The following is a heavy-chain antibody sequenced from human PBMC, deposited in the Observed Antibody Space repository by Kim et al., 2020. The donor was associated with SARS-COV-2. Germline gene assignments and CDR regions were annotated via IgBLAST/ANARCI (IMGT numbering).Heavy chain of an antibody. V-gene: IGHV4-34*01. CDR1: GGSFSGYY. CDR3: SSGHYRHCFYP. Sequence: SETLSLTCAVYGGSFSGYYWSWIRQPPGKGLEWIGEINHSGSTNYNPSLKSRVTISVDTSKNHFSLKLSSVTAAATAVYYCSSGHYRHCFYPCRHAPLVT. CDR2: INHSGST. J-gene: IGHJ5*02. D-gene: IGHD4-17*01.